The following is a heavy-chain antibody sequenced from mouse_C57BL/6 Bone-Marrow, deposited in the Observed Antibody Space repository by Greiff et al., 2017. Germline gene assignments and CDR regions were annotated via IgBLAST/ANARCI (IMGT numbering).Heavy chain of an antibody. Sequence: VQLQQSGAELARPGASVKMSCKASGYTFTSYTMHWVKRRPGQGLEWIGYINPSSGYTKYNQKFKDKATLTADKSSSTAYMQLSSLTSEDSAVYYCARQQVFDVWGTGTTVTVSS. CDR2: INPSSGYT. V-gene: IGHV1-4*01. J-gene: IGHJ1*03. CDR3: ARQQVFDV. CDR1: GYTFTSYT.